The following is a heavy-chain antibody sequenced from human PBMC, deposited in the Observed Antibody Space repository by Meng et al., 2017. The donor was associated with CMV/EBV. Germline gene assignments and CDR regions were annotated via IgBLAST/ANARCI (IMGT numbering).Heavy chain of an antibody. J-gene: IGHJ4*02. CDR1: GFTFSSYS. V-gene: IGHV3-21*01. CDR2: ISSSSSYI. CDR3: AKDLWVRQLNTSPSFGY. Sequence: GESLKISCAASGFTFSSYSMNWVRQAPGKGLEWVSSISSSSSYIYYADSVKGRFTISRDNSKNTMYLQMNSLTTEDTAIFYCAKDLWVRQLNTSPSFGYWGQGTLVTVSS. D-gene: IGHD2-2*01.